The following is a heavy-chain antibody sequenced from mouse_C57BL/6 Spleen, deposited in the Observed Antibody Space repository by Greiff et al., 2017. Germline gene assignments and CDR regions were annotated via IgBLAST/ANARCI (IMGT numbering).Heavy chain of an antibody. CDR1: GYTFTSYW. Sequence: QVQLQQSGAELVKPGASVKLSCKASGYTFTSYWMHWVKQRPGQGLEWIGMIHPNSGSTNYNEKFKSKATLTVDKSSSTAYMQLSSLTSEDSAVYYCARGAPLRPAMDYWGQGTSVTVSS. V-gene: IGHV1-64*01. J-gene: IGHJ4*01. D-gene: IGHD1-1*01. CDR2: IHPNSGST. CDR3: ARGAPLRPAMDY.